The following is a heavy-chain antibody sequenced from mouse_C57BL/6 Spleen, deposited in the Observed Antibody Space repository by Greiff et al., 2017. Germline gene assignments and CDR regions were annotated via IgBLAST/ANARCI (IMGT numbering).Heavy chain of an antibody. CDR3: ARRGDYGSSYEYFEV. CDR1: GFTFSSYT. J-gene: IGHJ1*03. Sequence: EVQLVESGGGLVKPGGSLKLSCAASGFTFSSYTMSWVRQTPGKRLEWVATISGGGGNTYYPDSVKGRFTISRDNAKNTLYLQMSSLRSEDTALDYWARRGDYGSSYEYFEVWGTGTTVTVSS. D-gene: IGHD1-1*01. CDR2: ISGGGGNT. V-gene: IGHV5-9*01.